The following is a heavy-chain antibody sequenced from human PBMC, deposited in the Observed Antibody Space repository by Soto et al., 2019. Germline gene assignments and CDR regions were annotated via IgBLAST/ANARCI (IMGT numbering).Heavy chain of an antibody. D-gene: IGHD5-18*01. Sequence: GGSLRLSCAASGFTFSDYYMSWIRQAPGKGLEWVSYISSSGSTIYYADSVKGRFTISRDNAKNSLYLQMNSLRAEDTAVYYCARDGGYSYVHMSPFDIWGQGTMVTVSS. CDR3: ARDGGYSYVHMSPFDI. CDR1: GFTFSDYY. CDR2: ISSSGSTI. V-gene: IGHV3-11*01. J-gene: IGHJ3*02.